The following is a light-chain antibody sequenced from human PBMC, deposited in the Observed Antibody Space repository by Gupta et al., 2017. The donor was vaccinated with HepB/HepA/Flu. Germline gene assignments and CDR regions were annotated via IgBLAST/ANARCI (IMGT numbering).Light chain of an antibody. V-gene: IGKV1-16*02. CDR3: QQYNIFPLT. Sequence: DIQMTQSPSSLSASVGDRVTITCRASQGISNYVAWFQQKPGKAPKSLISAASRLQSGVPSKFGGSGSGTDFTLTISSLQPEDSATYYCQQYNIFPLTFGGGTKVEI. CDR1: QGISNY. J-gene: IGKJ4*01. CDR2: AAS.